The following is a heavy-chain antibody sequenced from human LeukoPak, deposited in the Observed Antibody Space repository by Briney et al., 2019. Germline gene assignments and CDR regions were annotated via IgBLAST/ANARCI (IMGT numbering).Heavy chain of an antibody. CDR2: SYSGGSI. J-gene: IGHJ6*02. Sequence: GGSLRLSCAASGFTVSGTYMSWVRQAPGKGLEWVSISYSGGSIYYADSVRGRFTISRDNSKNTLYLQMNSLRAEDTAVYYCARDFSSSLLYYYYGMDVWGQGTTVTVSS. V-gene: IGHV3-53*01. D-gene: IGHD6-6*01. CDR3: ARDFSSSLLYYYYGMDV. CDR1: GFTVSGTY.